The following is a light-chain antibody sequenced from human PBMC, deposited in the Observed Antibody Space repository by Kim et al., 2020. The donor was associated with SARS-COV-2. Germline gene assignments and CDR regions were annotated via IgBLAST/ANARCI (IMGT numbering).Light chain of an antibody. J-gene: IGLJ2*01. CDR2: DVN. Sequence: QSALTQPASVSGSPGQSITISCTGTSSDVGGYNYVSWYQQHPGEAPKIMIYDVNKRPSGVSDRFSGSKSGNTASLTISGLQAEDEADYYCSSFTTSRTVVFGGGTQLTVL. CDR3: SSFTTSRTVV. CDR1: SSDVGGYNY. V-gene: IGLV2-14*03.